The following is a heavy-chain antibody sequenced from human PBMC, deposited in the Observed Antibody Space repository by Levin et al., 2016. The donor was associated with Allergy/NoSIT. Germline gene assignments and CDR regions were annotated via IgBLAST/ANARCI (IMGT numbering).Heavy chain of an antibody. CDR2: FNPSGDYT. V-gene: IGHV1-46*01. CDR3: ARSDYHLLTDLGSPNYLDY. Sequence: WVRQAPGQGLDWMGMFNPSGDYTTYAQKFQGRVTMTSDTSTRTVYMELSSLRSEDTAVYYCARSDYHLLTDLGSPNYLDYWGQGTLVTVSS. D-gene: IGHD3-9*01. J-gene: IGHJ4*02.